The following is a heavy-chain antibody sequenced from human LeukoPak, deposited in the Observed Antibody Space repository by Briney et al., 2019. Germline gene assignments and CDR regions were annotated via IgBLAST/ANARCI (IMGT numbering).Heavy chain of an antibody. J-gene: IGHJ4*02. V-gene: IGHV4-4*07. CDR3: ARGRYTFDY. CDR1: GGSIRNYF. CDR2: IYTSGSI. D-gene: IGHD1-1*01. Sequence: SETLSLTCSVSGGSIRNYFWSWIRQPAGKGLEWIGRIYTSGSIDYKPSPRSRVTMSVDTSRNQFSLKLSSVTAADTAVYYCARGRYTFDYWGQGTLVTVSS.